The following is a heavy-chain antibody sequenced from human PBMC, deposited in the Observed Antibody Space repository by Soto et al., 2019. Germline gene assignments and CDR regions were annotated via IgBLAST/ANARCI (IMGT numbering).Heavy chain of an antibody. J-gene: IGHJ4*02. CDR2: ISYDASNK. CDR1: GFTFSSYA. CDR3: ARSSGWGIAY. V-gene: IGHV3-30*03. Sequence: QVQLVESGGTVVQPGRSLRLSCAASGFTFSSYALHWVRQAPGKGLEWVTLISYDASNKYYGNSVKGRFTISRDNSKNTLYLQMDSLRAEDTAVYYCARSSGWGIAYWGQGTLVTVSS. D-gene: IGHD6-19*01.